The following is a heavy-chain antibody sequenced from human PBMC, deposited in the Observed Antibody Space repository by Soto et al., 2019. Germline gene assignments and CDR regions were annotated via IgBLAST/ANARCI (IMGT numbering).Heavy chain of an antibody. V-gene: IGHV1-18*04. CDR3: ARDLGDYDFWSGFY. CDR2: ISAYNGNT. D-gene: IGHD3-3*01. Sequence: ASVKVSCKASGYTFTSYGSSWVRQTPGQGLEWMGWISAYNGNTNYAQKLQGRVTMTTDTSTSTAYMELRSLRSDDTAVYYCARDLGDYDFWSGFYWGQGTLVTVAS. J-gene: IGHJ4*02. CDR1: GYTFTSYG.